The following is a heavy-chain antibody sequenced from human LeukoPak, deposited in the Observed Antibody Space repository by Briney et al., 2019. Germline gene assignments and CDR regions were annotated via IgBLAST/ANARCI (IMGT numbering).Heavy chain of an antibody. Sequence: SETLSLTCTVSGGSISITNYYWGWIRQPPGTGLEWIGNIYYDGSTYYNPSLKSRVTISVDTSKNQFSLKLSSVTAADTAVYYCARLFVWPGGGSWFDPWGQGTLVTVSS. CDR3: ARLFVWPGGGSWFDP. D-gene: IGHD2-8*02. J-gene: IGHJ5*02. CDR2: IYYDGST. V-gene: IGHV4-39*01. CDR1: GGSISITNYY.